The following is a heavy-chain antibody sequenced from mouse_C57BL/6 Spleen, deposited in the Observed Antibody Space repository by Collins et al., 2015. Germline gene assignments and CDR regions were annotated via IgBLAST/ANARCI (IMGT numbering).Heavy chain of an antibody. CDR3: ARKEYGNLVKGFYYAMDY. CDR2: IYPGGGYT. D-gene: IGHD2-10*02. J-gene: IGHJ4*01. Sequence: QVQLQQSGAELVRPGTSVKMSCKAAGYTFTNYWIGWVKQRPGHGLEWIGDIYPGGGYTNYNEKFKGKATLTADTSSSTAYMQLSSLTSEDSAIYYCARKEYGNLVKGFYYAMDYWGQGTSVTVSS. V-gene: IGHV1-63*02. CDR1: GYTFTNYW.